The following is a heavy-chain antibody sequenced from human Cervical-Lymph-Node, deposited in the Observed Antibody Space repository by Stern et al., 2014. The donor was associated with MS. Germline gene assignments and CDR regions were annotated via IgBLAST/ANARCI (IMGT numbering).Heavy chain of an antibody. CDR1: GYTFTAYY. CDR2: ITPHGGDT. CDR3: ARTGGIAMAV. J-gene: IGHJ4*02. D-gene: IGHD6-19*01. Sequence: QMQLVQSGAEVQKPGASVQVSCKASGYTFTAYYIHWVRQAPGQGLEWMGRITPHGGDTNYAQRFQGRVTMTRDTSITTAYMELSGLTSDDTAVYYCARTGGIAMAVWGQGTLVTVSS. V-gene: IGHV1-2*06.